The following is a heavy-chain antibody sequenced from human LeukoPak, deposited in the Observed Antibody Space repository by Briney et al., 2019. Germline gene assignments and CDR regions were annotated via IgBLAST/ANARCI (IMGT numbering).Heavy chain of an antibody. J-gene: IGHJ4*02. CDR1: GGSFSGYY. Sequence: SETLSLTCAVYGGSFSGYYWSWIRQPPGEGLEWIGEIDHSGSTNYNPSLKSRVTISVDTSKNQFSLNLRSVTAADTAVYYCARADGGYSSGWSNYWGQGTLVTVSS. CDR2: IDHSGST. CDR3: ARADGGYSSGWSNY. V-gene: IGHV4-34*01. D-gene: IGHD6-19*01.